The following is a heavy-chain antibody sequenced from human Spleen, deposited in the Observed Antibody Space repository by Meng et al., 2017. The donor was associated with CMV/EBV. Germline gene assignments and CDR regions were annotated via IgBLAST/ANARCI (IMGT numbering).Heavy chain of an antibody. Sequence: VQVQRWGEGLLKPSETLPLTCAVYGGSFSGYYWSWIRQPPGKGLEWIGEINHSGSTNYNPSLKSRVTISVDTSKNQFSLKLSSVTAADTAVYYCARVVEMATPYFDYWGQGTLVTVSS. CDR3: ARVVEMATPYFDY. V-gene: IGHV4-34*01. J-gene: IGHJ4*02. D-gene: IGHD5-24*01. CDR1: GGSFSGYY. CDR2: INHSGST.